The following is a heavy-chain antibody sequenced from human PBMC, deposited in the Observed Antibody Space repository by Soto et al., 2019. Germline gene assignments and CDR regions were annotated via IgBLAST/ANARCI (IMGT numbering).Heavy chain of an antibody. V-gene: IGHV3-48*02. D-gene: IGHD3-10*01. Sequence: GGALRLSCAASGFTFSTYTMNWVRQAPGKGLEWVSYITSSSGTIYYADSVKGRFTISRDNAKNSLYLQMNSLRDEDTAVYYCTRPNYASGKSHGMVVWGQGTTVTVSS. CDR2: ITSSSGTI. CDR3: TRPNYASGKSHGMVV. CDR1: GFTFSTYT. J-gene: IGHJ6*02.